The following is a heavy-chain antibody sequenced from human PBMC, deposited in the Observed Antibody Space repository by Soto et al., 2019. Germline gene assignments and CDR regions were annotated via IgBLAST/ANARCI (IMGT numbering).Heavy chain of an antibody. Sequence: SETLSLTCTVSGGSVNSDNFYWSWIRQPPGRGLEWIGYIYYTGDTNYNPSLKSRVTISIDTSRNQFSLKLSSVNDADTAVYYGDREFSNSPEAFDSWGQGSRVSVS. CDR2: IYYTGDT. CDR3: DREFSNSPEAFDS. J-gene: IGHJ4*02. CDR1: GGSVNSDNFY. V-gene: IGHV4-61*01. D-gene: IGHD6-6*01.